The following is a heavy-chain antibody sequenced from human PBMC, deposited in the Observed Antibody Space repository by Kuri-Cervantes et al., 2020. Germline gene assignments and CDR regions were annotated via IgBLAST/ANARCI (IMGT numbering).Heavy chain of an antibody. CDR1: GFTFSSYW. Sequence: GGSLRLSCAASGFTFSSYWMSWVRQAPGKGLEWVANIKQDGSEKYYVDSVKGRFTISRDNAKNSLYLQMNSLRAEDTAVYYCARDRFGELFYFDYWGQGTLVTVSS. J-gene: IGHJ4*02. CDR3: ARDRFGELFYFDY. V-gene: IGHV3-7*01. D-gene: IGHD3-10*01. CDR2: IKQDGSEK.